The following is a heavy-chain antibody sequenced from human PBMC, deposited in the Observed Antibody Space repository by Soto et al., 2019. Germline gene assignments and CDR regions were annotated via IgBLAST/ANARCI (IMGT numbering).Heavy chain of an antibody. CDR1: CGSFSGYY. CDR2: INHSGST. J-gene: IGHJ5*02. V-gene: IGHV4-34*01. Sequence: PXETLSLPCAVYCGSFSGYYWSWIRQPPGKGLDWIGEINHSGSTNYNPSLKSRVTISVDTSKNQFSLKLGSVTAADTAVYYCARENFDWLLNWFDPWGQGTLVTVSS. CDR3: ARENFDWLLNWFDP. D-gene: IGHD3-9*01.